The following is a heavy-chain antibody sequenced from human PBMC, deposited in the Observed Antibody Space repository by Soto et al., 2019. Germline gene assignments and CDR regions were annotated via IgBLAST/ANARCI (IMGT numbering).Heavy chain of an antibody. CDR1: GFTFSNYA. J-gene: IGHJ2*01. D-gene: IGHD4-4*01. CDR2: ISYDGSNK. CDR3: ARPLWRDDYNWGYFDL. Sequence: GRFLRLSCAASGFTFSNYAMHRVRQAPGKGLEWVAVISYDGSNKYYADSVKGRFTISRDSSKNTLYLQMNSLRTEDTAVYYCARPLWRDDYNWGYFDLWGRGTLVTVSS. V-gene: IGHV3-30-3*01.